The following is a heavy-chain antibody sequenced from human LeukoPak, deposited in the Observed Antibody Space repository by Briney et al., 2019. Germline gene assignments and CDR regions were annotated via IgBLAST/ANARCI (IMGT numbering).Heavy chain of an antibody. CDR3: ARRYDSSGYYPHFDY. CDR1: GGPFSGYY. V-gene: IGHV4-34*01. J-gene: IGHJ4*02. Sequence: SETLSLTCAVYGGPFSGYYWSWIRQPPGKGLEWIGEINHSGSTNYNPSLKSRVTISVDTSKNQFSLKLSSVTAADTAVYYCARRYDSSGYYPHFDYWGQGTLVTVSS. CDR2: INHSGST. D-gene: IGHD3-22*01.